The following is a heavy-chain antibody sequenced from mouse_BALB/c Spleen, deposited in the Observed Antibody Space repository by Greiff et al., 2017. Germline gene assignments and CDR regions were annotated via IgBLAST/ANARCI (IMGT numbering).Heavy chain of an antibody. CDR3: ARERDYYGYWYFDV. V-gene: IGHV2-9*02. D-gene: IGHD1-1*01. J-gene: IGHJ1*01. CDR2: IWAGGST. CDR1: GFSLTSYG. Sequence: VKLVESGPGLVAPSQSLSITCTVSGFSLTSYGVHWVRQPPGKGLEWLGVIWAGGSTNYNSALMSRLSISKDNSKSQVFLKMNSLQTDDTAMYYCARERDYYGYWYFDVWGAGTKVTVSS.